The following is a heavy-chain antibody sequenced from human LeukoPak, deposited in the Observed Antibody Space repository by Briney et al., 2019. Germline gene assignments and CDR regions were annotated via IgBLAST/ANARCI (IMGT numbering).Heavy chain of an antibody. CDR1: GFTFSSYA. CDR2: ISWNSGSI. V-gene: IGHV3-9*01. Sequence: GGSLRLSCAASGFTFSSYAMSWVRQAPGKGLEWVSGISWNSGSIGYADSVKGRFTISRDNAKNSLYLQMNSLRAEDTALYYCAKDDYGGNYYYGMDVWGQGTTATVSS. CDR3: AKDDYGGNYYYGMDV. D-gene: IGHD4-23*01. J-gene: IGHJ6*02.